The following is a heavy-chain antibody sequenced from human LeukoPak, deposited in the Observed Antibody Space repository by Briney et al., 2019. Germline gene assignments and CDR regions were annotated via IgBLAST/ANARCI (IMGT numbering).Heavy chain of an antibody. Sequence: GGSLRLACAASGFTFSSYAMTWVRQAPGKGLEWVSAFSATDGSAQYAESVEGRFTISRDNSKNTLFLQMNSLGAEDTAVYYCARAKLAAAGTGAFDVWGQGTLVTVSS. V-gene: IGHV3-23*01. CDR3: ARAKLAAAGTGAFDV. CDR2: FSATDGSA. D-gene: IGHD6-13*01. CDR1: GFTFSSYA. J-gene: IGHJ3*01.